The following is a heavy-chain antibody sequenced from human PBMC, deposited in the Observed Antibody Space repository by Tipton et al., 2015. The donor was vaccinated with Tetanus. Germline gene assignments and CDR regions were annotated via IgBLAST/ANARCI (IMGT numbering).Heavy chain of an antibody. V-gene: IGHV3-48*01. CDR1: GFTFSSYN. Sequence: SLRLSCAASGFTFSSYNMNWVRQAPGKGLEWVSHISGTGTTVDYADSVKGRFTISRDNAKNSVYLQMNSLRVEDTALYYCASGSSLDYWGQGTQVTVSS. D-gene: IGHD3-10*01. CDR2: ISGTGTTV. CDR3: ASGSSLDY. J-gene: IGHJ4*02.